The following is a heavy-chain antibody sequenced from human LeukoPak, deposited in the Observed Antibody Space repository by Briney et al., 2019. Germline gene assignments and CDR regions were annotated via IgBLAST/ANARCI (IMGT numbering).Heavy chain of an antibody. D-gene: IGHD3-22*01. J-gene: IGHJ6*03. Sequence: ASVKVSCKASGYTFTSYDINWVRQAPGQGLEWMGLMNPNSGNTGYAQKFQGRVTMTRNTSISTAYMELSSLRSEDTAVYYCARHDSSGYYMDVWGKGTTVTVSS. V-gene: IGHV1-8*01. CDR1: GYTFTSYD. CDR3: ARHDSSGYYMDV. CDR2: MNPNSGNT.